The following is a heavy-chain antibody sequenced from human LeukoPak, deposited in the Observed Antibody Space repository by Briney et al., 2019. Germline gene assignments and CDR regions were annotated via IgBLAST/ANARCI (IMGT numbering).Heavy chain of an antibody. V-gene: IGHV3-13*04. CDR2: ISTAGDT. J-gene: IGHJ3*02. CDR3: ARESMIVGDDAFDI. D-gene: IGHD1-26*01. Sequence: GGSLRLSCAASGFTFSTYDMHWVRQATGKGLEWVSAISTAGDTHYPGSVKGRFTISRENAKNSLYLQMNSLRAGDTAVYYCARESMIVGDDAFDIWGQGTMVTVSS. CDR1: GFTFSTYD.